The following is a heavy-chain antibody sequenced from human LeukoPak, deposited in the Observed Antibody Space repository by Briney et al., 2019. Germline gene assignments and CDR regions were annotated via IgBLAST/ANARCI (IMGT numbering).Heavy chain of an antibody. CDR1: GFTVSSNY. CDR2: IYSGGST. Sequence: GGSLRLSCAASGFTVSSNYMSWVRQAPGKGLEWVSVIYSGGSTYYADSVKGRFTISRDNSKNTLYLQMNSLRAEDTAVYYCAREPHYYDSSVYYNYFDYWGQGTLVTVSS. CDR3: AREPHYYDSSVYYNYFDY. D-gene: IGHD3-22*01. J-gene: IGHJ4*02. V-gene: IGHV3-66*01.